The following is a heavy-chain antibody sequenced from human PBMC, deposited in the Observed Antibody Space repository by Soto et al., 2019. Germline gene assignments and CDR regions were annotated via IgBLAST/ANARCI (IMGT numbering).Heavy chain of an antibody. CDR1: GYTFSNYG. CDR3: ARDPGFGFGYSYAFAMDV. D-gene: IGHD5-18*01. J-gene: IGHJ6*02. Sequence: QVQLVQSGAEVKKPGASVKVSCKASGYTFSNYGISWVRQGPGQGLEWMGWISGYNGNTHYEEKVQDRIKMTTETSTSTTYLELRSLRSDDTAVYFCARDPGFGFGYSYAFAMDVWGQGTKVTVSS. CDR2: ISGYNGNT. V-gene: IGHV1-18*01.